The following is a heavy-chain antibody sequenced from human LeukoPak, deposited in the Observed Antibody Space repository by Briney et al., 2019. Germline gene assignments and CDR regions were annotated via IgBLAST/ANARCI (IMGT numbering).Heavy chain of an antibody. D-gene: IGHD5-18*01. CDR2: IYYSGST. CDR1: GGSISSSSYY. V-gene: IGHV4-39*07. Sequence: SETLSLTCTVSGGSISSSSYYWGWIRQPPGKGLEWIGTIYYSGSTYYNPSLKSRVTISVDTSKNQFSLKLRSVTAADTAVYYCASNNHRDGYSYGDYYFDYWGQGTLVTVSS. CDR3: ASNNHRDGYSYGDYYFDY. J-gene: IGHJ4*02.